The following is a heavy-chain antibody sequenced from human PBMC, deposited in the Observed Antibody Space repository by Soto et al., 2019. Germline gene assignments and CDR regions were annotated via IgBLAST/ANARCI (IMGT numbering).Heavy chain of an antibody. J-gene: IGHJ4*02. Sequence: QVQLVQSGAEVKKPGSSVKVSCKASGGTFSSYAISWVRQAPGQGLEWMGGIIPIFGTANYAQKFQGRVTITADESTSTAYRELSSLRSEDTAVYYCARRSYDDISDSPTNYYFDYWGQGTLVTVSS. D-gene: IGHD3-22*01. V-gene: IGHV1-69*01. CDR2: IIPIFGTA. CDR3: ARRSYDDISDSPTNYYFDY. CDR1: GGTFSSYA.